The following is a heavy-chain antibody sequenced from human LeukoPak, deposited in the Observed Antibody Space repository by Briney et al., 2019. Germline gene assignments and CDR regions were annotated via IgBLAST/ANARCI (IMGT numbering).Heavy chain of an antibody. CDR3: AKMVHTEQWLVPFDY. Sequence: GGSLRLSCAASGFAFSNTGMTWVRQAPGRGLEWVSTISPTGEGTHYADSVKGRFTISRDNSKNTLSLEMNSLRADDTAVYYCAKMVHTEQWLVPFDYWGQGTLVTVSS. CDR2: ISPTGEGT. CDR1: GFAFSNTG. J-gene: IGHJ4*02. V-gene: IGHV3-23*01. D-gene: IGHD6-19*01.